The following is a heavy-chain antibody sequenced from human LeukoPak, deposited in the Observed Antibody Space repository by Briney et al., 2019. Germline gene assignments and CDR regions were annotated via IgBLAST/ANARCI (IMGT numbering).Heavy chain of an antibody. CDR1: GFTFSNAW. Sequence: PGGSLRLSCAASGFTFSNAWMSWVRQAPGKGLEWVGRIKSKTDGGTTDYAAPVKGRFTISRDDSKNTLYLQMNSLRAEDTGVYYCARDKEKGSTSGSSFHLWGQGTMVTVSS. V-gene: IGHV3-15*01. CDR3: ARDKEKGSTSGSSFHL. J-gene: IGHJ3*01. CDR2: IKSKTDGGTT. D-gene: IGHD1-26*01.